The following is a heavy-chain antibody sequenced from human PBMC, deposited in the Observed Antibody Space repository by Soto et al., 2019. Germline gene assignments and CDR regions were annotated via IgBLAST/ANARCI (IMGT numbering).Heavy chain of an antibody. V-gene: IGHV3-30-3*01. Sequence: QVQLVESGGGVVQPGRSLRLSCAASGFTFSSYAMHWVRQAPGKGLEWVAVISYDGSNKYYADSVKGRFTISRDNSKNTLYLQMNSLRAEDMAVYYCARQYSSGWPTLGGHFDYWGQGTLVTVSS. CDR3: ARQYSSGWPTLGGHFDY. CDR1: GFTFSSYA. J-gene: IGHJ4*02. D-gene: IGHD6-19*01. CDR2: ISYDGSNK.